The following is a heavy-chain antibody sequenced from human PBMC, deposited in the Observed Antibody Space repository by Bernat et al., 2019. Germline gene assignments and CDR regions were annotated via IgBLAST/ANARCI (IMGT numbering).Heavy chain of an antibody. CDR2: IYYSGST. Sequence: QLQESGPGLVKPSETLSLTCTVSGGSISSYYWSWIRQPPGKGLEWIGYIYYSGSTNYNPSLKSRVTISVDTSKNQFSLKLSSVTAADTAVYYCARIYYGSGDNWFDPWGQGTLVTVSS. CDR3: ARIYYGSGDNWFDP. D-gene: IGHD3-10*01. CDR1: GGSISSYY. J-gene: IGHJ5*02. V-gene: IGHV4-59*01.